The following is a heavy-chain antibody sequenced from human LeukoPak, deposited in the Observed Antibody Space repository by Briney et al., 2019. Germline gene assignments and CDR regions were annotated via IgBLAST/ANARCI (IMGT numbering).Heavy chain of an antibody. Sequence: GASVKVSCKVSGYTFTSYAMSWVRQAPGQGLEWVGWINTNSGNPTYAQGLTGRFVFSLDTSVSTAYLQISSLKAEDTAVYYCARARYCSGGSCHGDYWGQGTLVTVSS. V-gene: IGHV7-4-1*02. D-gene: IGHD2-15*01. CDR1: GYTFTSYA. CDR2: INTNSGNP. J-gene: IGHJ4*02. CDR3: ARARYCSGGSCHGDY.